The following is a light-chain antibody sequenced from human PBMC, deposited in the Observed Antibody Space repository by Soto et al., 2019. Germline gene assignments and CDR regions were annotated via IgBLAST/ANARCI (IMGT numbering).Light chain of an antibody. Sequence: QSVLTQPPSVSAAPGRKVTISCSGSSSNIGNNYVSWYQQFPGTAPQLLIYDNNKRPSGIPDRFSGSTSGTSATLGITGLQTGDEADYYCGTWDSSLSAWVFGGGTKLTVL. V-gene: IGLV1-51*01. CDR2: DNN. J-gene: IGLJ3*02. CDR3: GTWDSSLSAWV. CDR1: SSNIGNNY.